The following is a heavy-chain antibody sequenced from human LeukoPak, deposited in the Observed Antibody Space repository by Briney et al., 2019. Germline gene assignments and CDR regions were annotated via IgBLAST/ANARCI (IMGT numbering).Heavy chain of an antibody. D-gene: IGHD4-17*01. V-gene: IGHV4-59*08. J-gene: IGHJ4*02. CDR3: ARYQPSYRDYGDYGGYYFDY. Sequence: SETLSLTCTVSGGSISSYYWSWIRQPPGKGLEWIGYIYYSGSTNYNPSLKSRVTISVDTSKNQFSLKLSSVTAADTAVYYCARYQPSYRDYGDYGGYYFDYWGQGTLVTVSS. CDR1: GGSISSYY. CDR2: IYYSGST.